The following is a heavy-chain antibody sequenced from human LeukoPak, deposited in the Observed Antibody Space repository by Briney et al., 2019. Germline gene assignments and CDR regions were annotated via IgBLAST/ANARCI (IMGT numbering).Heavy chain of an antibody. J-gene: IGHJ6*03. CDR1: GFTFSSYG. CDR2: ISYDGSNK. CDR3: AKDLEAWNYYYCYMDV. V-gene: IGHV3-30*18. D-gene: IGHD1-1*01. Sequence: GGSLRLSCAASGFTFSSYGMHWVRQAPGKGLEWVAVISYDGSNKYYVDSVKGRFTISRDNSKNTLYLQMNSLRAEDTAVYYCAKDLEAWNYYYCYMDVWGKGTTVTVSS.